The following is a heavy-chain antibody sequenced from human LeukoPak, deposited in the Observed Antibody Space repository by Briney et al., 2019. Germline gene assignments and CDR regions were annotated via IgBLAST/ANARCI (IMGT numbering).Heavy chain of an antibody. CDR2: ISSSSSYI. CDR3: ARVINDFWSGMDV. Sequence: GGSLRLSCAASGFTFSSYSMNWVRQAPGKGLEWVSSISSSSSYIYYADSVKGRFTISRDNAKNSLYLQMNSLRAEDTAVYYCARVINDFWSGMDVWGQGTTVTVSS. J-gene: IGHJ6*02. CDR1: GFTFSSYS. D-gene: IGHD3-3*01. V-gene: IGHV3-21*01.